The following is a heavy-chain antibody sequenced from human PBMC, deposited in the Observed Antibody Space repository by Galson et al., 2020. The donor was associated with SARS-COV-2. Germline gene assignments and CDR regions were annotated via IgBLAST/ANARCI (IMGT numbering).Heavy chain of an antibody. CDR2: INPHNSYT. D-gene: IGHD1-1*01. J-gene: IGHJ6*03. CDR1: AYTFTTYG. V-gene: IGHV1-18*04. CDR3: SRIRTEYNNNNYFYYYMDV. Sequence: ASVKVSCKAYAYTFTTYGISWVRQAPGQGPEWMGWINPHNSYTTYAQKFQGRVTMTTDTPTSTAYMELRSLRSDDTAVYYCSRIRTEYNNNNYFYYYMDVWGKGTTVTVSS.